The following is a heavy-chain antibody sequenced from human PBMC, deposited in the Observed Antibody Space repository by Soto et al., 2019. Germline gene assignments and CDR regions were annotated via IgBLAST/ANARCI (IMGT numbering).Heavy chain of an antibody. CDR2: INPIVHTP. CDR1: GDTFSNYA. D-gene: IGHD3-16*01. CDR3: ARDQNHLARWGAFDV. Sequence: QVQLVQSGAEVKKPGSAVKLSCKASGDTFSNYAINWVRQAPGQGLEWMGGINPIVHTPIYAQNFQGRRTFTADASSSTVYTDLTSLRSDDTAVYYCARDQNHLARWGAFDVWGQGALVTVS. J-gene: IGHJ4*01. V-gene: IGHV1-69*01.